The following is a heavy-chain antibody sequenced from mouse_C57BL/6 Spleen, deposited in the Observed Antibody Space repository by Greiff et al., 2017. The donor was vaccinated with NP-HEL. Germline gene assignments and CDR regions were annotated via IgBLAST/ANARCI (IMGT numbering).Heavy chain of an antibody. Sequence: VQLQESGPGLVQPSQSLSITCTVSGFSLTSYGVHWVRQSPGKGLEWLGVIWSGGSTDYNAAFISGLSISKDNSKSQVFFKMNSLQADDTAIYYCATYGNYEGAMDYWGQGTSVTVSS. CDR3: ATYGNYEGAMDY. D-gene: IGHD2-1*01. CDR1: GFSLTSYG. V-gene: IGHV2-2*01. CDR2: IWSGGST. J-gene: IGHJ4*01.